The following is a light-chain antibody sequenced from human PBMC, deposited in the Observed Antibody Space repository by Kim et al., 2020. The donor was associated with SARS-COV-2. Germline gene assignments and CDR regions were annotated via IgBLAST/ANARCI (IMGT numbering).Light chain of an antibody. Sequence: GHSISSSCTGTSGDGVGYDYVSWYQQHPGKAPTLMIYDVSNRPSGVSNRFSGSKSGNTASLTISGLQAEDEADYYCSSYTSSSTLVFGTGTKVTVL. V-gene: IGLV2-14*03. CDR1: SGDGVGYDY. J-gene: IGLJ1*01. CDR3: SSYTSSSTLV. CDR2: DVS.